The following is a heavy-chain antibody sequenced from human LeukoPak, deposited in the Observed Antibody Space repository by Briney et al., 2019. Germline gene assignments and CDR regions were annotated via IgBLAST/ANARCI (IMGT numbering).Heavy chain of an antibody. CDR2: IIPIFGTA. CDR3: ARESKELSALDY. J-gene: IGHJ4*02. CDR1: GGTFSSYA. V-gene: IGHV1-69*13. D-gene: IGHD1-26*01. Sequence: GASVKVSCKASGGTFSSYAIGWVRQAPGQGLEWMGGIIPIFGTANYAQKFQGRVTITADESTSTAYMELSSLRSEDTAVYYCARESKELSALDYWGQGTLVTVSS.